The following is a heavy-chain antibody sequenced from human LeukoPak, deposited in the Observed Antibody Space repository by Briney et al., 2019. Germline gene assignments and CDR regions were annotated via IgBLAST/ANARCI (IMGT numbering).Heavy chain of an antibody. V-gene: IGHV1-2*02. D-gene: IGHD2-2*02. CDR1: GGTFSSYA. CDR2: INPNSGGT. CDR3: ARVAGYCSSTSCYT. Sequence: ASVTVTCKASGGTFSSYAISWVRQAPGQGLEWMGWINPNSGGTNYAQKFQGRVTMTRDTSISTAYMELSRLRSDDTAVYYCARVAGYCSSTSCYTWGQGTLVTVSS. J-gene: IGHJ4*02.